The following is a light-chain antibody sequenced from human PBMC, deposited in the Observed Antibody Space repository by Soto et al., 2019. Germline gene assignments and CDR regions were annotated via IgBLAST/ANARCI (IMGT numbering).Light chain of an antibody. CDR1: SSDVGSYNL. CDR2: EVN. CDR3: CSYVGSSILM. Sequence: QSALTQPASVSGSPGQSITISCTGTSSDVGSYNLVSWYQQLPGKAPKLIIYEVNERPSGISDRFSGSKSGNTASLTISGLQGEDEADYSCCSYVGSSILMFGGGTKLTVL. J-gene: IGLJ3*02. V-gene: IGLV2-23*02.